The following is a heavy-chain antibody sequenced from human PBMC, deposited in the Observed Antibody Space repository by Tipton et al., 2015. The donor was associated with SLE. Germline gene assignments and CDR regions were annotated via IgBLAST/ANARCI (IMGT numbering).Heavy chain of an antibody. CDR2: TYYSGSD. V-gene: IGHV4-39*07. CDR3: VRLSAAAGTKWFDP. D-gene: IGHD6-13*01. CDR1: GGSISSNVFQ. Sequence: TLSLTCTVSGGSISSNVFQWDWIRQPPGKGLEWIGTTYYSGSDYYNPSLKSRVSISVDTYKNQFSLRLSSVTAADTAVYYCVRLSAAAGTKWFDPWGQGILVTVSS. J-gene: IGHJ5*02.